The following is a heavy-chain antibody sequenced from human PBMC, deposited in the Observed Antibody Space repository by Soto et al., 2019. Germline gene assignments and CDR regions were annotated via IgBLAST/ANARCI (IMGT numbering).Heavy chain of an antibody. CDR2: IKRNTDGATT. CDR3: TTGGFECSWGAY. J-gene: IGHJ4*02. CDR1: GFTFNNAW. V-gene: IGHV3-15*01. D-gene: IGHD2-21*01. Sequence: EVVLVESGGGLVKPGGSLRLSCVASGFTFNNAWMNWVRQAPGKGLEWVGRIKRNTDGATTVYAAPAKGRFSISRDDSKSTLYLHTNGLRTEDTAIYYCTTGGFECSWGAYWGLGTLVTVSS.